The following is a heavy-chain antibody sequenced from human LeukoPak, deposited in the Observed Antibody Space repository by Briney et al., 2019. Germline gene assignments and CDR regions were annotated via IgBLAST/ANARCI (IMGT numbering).Heavy chain of an antibody. Sequence: GASVKVSCKTCGYIFVDYFLHWVRQAPGQGLEWMGIINAKDGGTRYAQMFQGRVTMTRDVSTRTVYMELSSLTSEDTAQYYCARGRAVGEVPLPDYWGRGTLVTVSS. V-gene: IGHV1-46*01. CDR2: INAKDGGT. J-gene: IGHJ4*02. D-gene: IGHD1-26*01. CDR3: ARGRAVGEVPLPDY. CDR1: GYIFVDYF.